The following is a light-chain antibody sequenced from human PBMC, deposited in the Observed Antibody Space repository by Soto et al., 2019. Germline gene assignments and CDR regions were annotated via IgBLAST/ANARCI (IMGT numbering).Light chain of an antibody. CDR1: QDIKTY. J-gene: IGKJ3*01. CDR2: GTF. V-gene: IGKV1-9*01. Sequence: IQLTQSPSSLSASVGDRVSIACRASQDIKTYLAWYQQKQGKAPKLLISGTFTLQSGVPSRFNGSGSGTDFTLTISRLQPEDFATYYCQHLNNYPPFTFGPGTKVDLE. CDR3: QHLNNYPPFT.